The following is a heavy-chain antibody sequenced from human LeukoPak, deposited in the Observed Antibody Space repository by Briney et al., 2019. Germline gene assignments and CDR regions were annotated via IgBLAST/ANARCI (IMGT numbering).Heavy chain of an antibody. CDR1: GGSITSYY. CDR2: IYITGST. CDR3: ARDYGSGPRGWFDP. D-gene: IGHD3-10*01. Sequence: PSETLSLTCTVSGGSITSYYWSWIRQSAGKGLEWIGRIYITGSTTYNPSLKSRVTMSLDTSKNQFSLKLSSVTAADTAVYYCARDYGSGPRGWFDPWGQGTLVTVSS. J-gene: IGHJ5*02. V-gene: IGHV4-4*07.